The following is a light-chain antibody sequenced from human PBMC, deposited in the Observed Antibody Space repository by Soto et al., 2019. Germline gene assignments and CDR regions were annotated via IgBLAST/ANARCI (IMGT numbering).Light chain of an antibody. CDR3: QQSYSTPRT. CDR2: TAS. CDR1: QDIRNN. V-gene: IGKV1-27*01. J-gene: IGKJ1*01. Sequence: DFQMTQSPSSLSASVGDRVTITCRASQDIRNNLAWYLQKPGKVPQLLIYTASTLQSGVTSRLSASGSGTDFTLTVSSLQPEDFATYFCQQSYSTPRTFGQGTKVEVK.